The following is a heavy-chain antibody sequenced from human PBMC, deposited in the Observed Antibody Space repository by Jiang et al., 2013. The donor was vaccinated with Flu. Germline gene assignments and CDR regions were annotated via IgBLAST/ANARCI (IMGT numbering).Heavy chain of an antibody. Sequence: SGAEVKKPGSSVKVSCKASGGTFSSYAISWVRQAPGQGLEWMGGIIPIFGTANYAQKFQAESRLPRTNPRAQPTVELSSLRSEDTAVYYCARVGAYCSSTSCPNYYYYYGMDVWGQGTTVTV. J-gene: IGHJ6*02. V-gene: IGHV1-69*01. D-gene: IGHD2-2*01. CDR1: GGTFSSYA. CDR3: ARVGAYCSSTSCPNYYYYYGMDV. CDR2: IIPIFGTA.